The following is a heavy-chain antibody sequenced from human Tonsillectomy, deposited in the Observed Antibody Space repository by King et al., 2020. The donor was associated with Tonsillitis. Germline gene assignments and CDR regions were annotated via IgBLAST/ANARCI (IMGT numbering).Heavy chain of an antibody. CDR1: GYTFTAYG. D-gene: IGHD3-10*01. CDR3: ARDGPVHTYGSGGGCY. J-gene: IGHJ4*02. CDR2: ISVHNGDT. Sequence: QLVQSGAEVRKPGASVKVSCKTSGYTFTAYGISWVRQAPGQGLEWMGRISVHNGDTDYGQNFQGRVTMTTDTSTSTAYMELRSLRSDDTAVYYCARDGPVHTYGSGGGCYWGQGTLVTVSS. V-gene: IGHV1-18*04.